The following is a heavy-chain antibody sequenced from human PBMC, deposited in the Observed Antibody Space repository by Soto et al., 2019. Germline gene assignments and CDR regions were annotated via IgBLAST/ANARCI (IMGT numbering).Heavy chain of an antibody. J-gene: IGHJ4*02. D-gene: IGHD3-22*01. V-gene: IGHV5-10-1*01. CDR2: IDPSDSQT. CDR1: GYSFAGYW. CDR3: ARQIYDSDTGPNFQYYFDS. Sequence: GESLKISCKGSGYSFAGYWITWVRQKPGKGLEWMGRIDPSDSQTYYSPSFRGRVTISATKSITTVFLQWSSLRASDTAMYYCARQIYDSDTGPNFQYYFDSWGQGTPVTVSS.